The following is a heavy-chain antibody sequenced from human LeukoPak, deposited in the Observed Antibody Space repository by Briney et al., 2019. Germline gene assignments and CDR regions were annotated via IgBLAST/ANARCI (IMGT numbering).Heavy chain of an antibody. CDR1: GYALTDLS. CDR2: IDPEDGEI. V-gene: IGHV1-24*01. CDR3: TSRLLILLWTNDF. Sequence: ASVKVSYKVSGYALTDLSMHWVRQTPEKGLEWMGGIDPEDGEITYAQKFQGRVTMTEDTSTDTAYMEFSSLTSEDTAVYFCTSRLLILLWTNDFWGQGTPVTVSS. D-gene: IGHD5-18*01. J-gene: IGHJ4*02.